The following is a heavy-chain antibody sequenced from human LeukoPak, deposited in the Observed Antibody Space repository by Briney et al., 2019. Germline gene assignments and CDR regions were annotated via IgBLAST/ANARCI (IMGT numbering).Heavy chain of an antibody. V-gene: IGHV1-46*01. CDR1: GYTFTSYY. CDR3: ARSQAHGGYFDY. CDR2: INPSGGST. Sequence: ASVKVSCKASGYTFTSYYMHWVRQAPGQGLEWMGIINPSGGSTSYAQKFQGRVTTTRDTSTSTVYMELSSLRSEDTAVYYCARSQAHGGYFDYWGQGTLVTVSS. J-gene: IGHJ4*02. D-gene: IGHD4-23*01.